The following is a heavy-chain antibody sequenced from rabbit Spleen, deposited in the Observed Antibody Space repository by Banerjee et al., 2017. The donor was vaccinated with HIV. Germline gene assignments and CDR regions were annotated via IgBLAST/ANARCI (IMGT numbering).Heavy chain of an antibody. CDR3: ARDTGTSFSTYGMDL. J-gene: IGHJ3*01. D-gene: IGHD8-1*01. V-gene: IGHV1S40*01. Sequence: QSLEESGGGLVQPEGSLTLTCTASGFSFSSSYYMCWVRQAPGKGLEWIACIATSSSFFTYYASWAKGRFTRSKASSTTVTLQMTSLTAADTATYFCARDTGTSFSTYGMDLWGQGTLVTVS. CDR1: GFSFSSSYY. CDR2: IATSSSFFT.